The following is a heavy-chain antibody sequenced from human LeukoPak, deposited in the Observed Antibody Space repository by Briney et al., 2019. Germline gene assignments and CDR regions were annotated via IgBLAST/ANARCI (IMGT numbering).Heavy chain of an antibody. CDR2: MSAYNGNT. D-gene: IGHD3-22*01. CDR1: GYTFSSYG. V-gene: IGHV1-18*01. J-gene: IGHJ4*02. Sequence: ASVKVSCKASGYTFSSYGFCWVCLAPAQGLEWVGWMSAYNGNTNYAQKLQGRVTMTTDTSTSKAYMGLRSLRSDDTAVYYCATDGRSYDSSAYYYFDFWGQGTLVTVSS. CDR3: ATDGRSYDSSAYYYFDF.